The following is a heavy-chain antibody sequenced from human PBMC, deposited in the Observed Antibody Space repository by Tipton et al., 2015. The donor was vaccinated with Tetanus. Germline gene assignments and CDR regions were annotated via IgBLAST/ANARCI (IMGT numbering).Heavy chain of an antibody. J-gene: IGHJ4*02. D-gene: IGHD3-22*01. CDR3: ARHYDTSGYYCV. Sequence: TLSLTCSVSGASISTLNYYWAWIRQPPGRGLEWIGAISYRGETHFNPSLGSRVSMSVDTSKNQFSVDLSSVTAADTAVYFCARHYDTSGYYCVWGQGVLVTVSS. CDR1: GASISTLNYY. V-gene: IGHV4-39*01. CDR2: ISYRGET.